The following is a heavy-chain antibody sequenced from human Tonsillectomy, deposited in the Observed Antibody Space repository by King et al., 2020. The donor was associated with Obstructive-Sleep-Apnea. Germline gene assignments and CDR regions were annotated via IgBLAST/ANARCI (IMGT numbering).Heavy chain of an antibody. CDR1: GGNFNNYP. J-gene: IGHJ6*02. Sequence: VQLVESGAQVKRPGSSFHVSCKASGGNFNNYPVSWVRLAPGQGLEWMGGGIPMFCTTKYAQRFQGRLTITADASATTAYMDLRSLRSEDTAVYYCASRNQTIAEAGYYYYGLDVWGQGTTVTVPS. CDR3: ASRNQTIAEAGYYYYGLDV. CDR2: GIPMFCTT. V-gene: IGHV1-69*01. D-gene: IGHD6-13*01.